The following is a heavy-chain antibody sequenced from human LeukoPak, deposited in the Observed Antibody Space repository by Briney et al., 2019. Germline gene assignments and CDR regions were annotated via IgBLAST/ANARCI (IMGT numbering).Heavy chain of an antibody. D-gene: IGHD6-13*01. CDR3: ASISIAAAGTGTWSFDY. CDR1: GGSISSSNW. Sequence: PSETLSLTCAVSGGSISSSNWWSWVRQPPGKGLEWIGEIYHSGSTNYNPSLKSRVTISVDKSKNQFSLKLSSVTAADTAVYYCASISIAAAGTGTWSFDYWGQGTLVTVSS. V-gene: IGHV4-4*02. CDR2: IYHSGST. J-gene: IGHJ4*02.